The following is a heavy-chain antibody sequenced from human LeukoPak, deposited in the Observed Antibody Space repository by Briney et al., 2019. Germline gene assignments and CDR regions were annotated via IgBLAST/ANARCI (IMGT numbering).Heavy chain of an antibody. Sequence: GGSLRLSCAASGFTFSSYAMSWVRQAPGKGLEWVSAISGSGGSTYYADSVKGRFTISRDNSKNTLYLQMNSLRAEDTAVYYCAKGGDYHGSGSYVDYWGQGTLVTVSS. CDR3: AKGGDYHGSGSYVDY. V-gene: IGHV3-23*01. CDR2: ISGSGGST. CDR1: GFTFSSYA. D-gene: IGHD3-10*01. J-gene: IGHJ4*02.